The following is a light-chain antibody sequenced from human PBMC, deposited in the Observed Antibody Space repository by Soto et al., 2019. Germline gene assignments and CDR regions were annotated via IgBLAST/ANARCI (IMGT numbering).Light chain of an antibody. CDR2: AAS. J-gene: IGKJ4*01. CDR1: QSISSY. V-gene: IGKV1-39*01. CDR3: QQSDSTRT. Sequence: DIQMTQSPSSLSASVGDRVTITCRASQSISSYLNWYQQKPGKAPKLLIYAASSLQSGVPSRFSGSGSGTDFTLTISSLQPEDFATYYCQQSDSTRTFGGGTKV.